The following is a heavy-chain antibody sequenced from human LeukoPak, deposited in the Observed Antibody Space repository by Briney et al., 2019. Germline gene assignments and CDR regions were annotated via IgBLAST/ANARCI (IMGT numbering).Heavy chain of an antibody. D-gene: IGHD3-3*01. CDR2: INHSGST. V-gene: IGHV4-34*01. J-gene: IGHJ4*02. CDR1: GGSFSGYY. CDR3: ASKRRYDFWSGYYYFDY. Sequence: SETLSLTCAVYGGSFSGYYWSWIRQPPGKGLEWIGEINHSGSTNYNPSLKSRVTISVDTSKNQFSLKLSSVTAADTAVYYCASKRRYDFWSGYYYFDYWGQGTLVTVSP.